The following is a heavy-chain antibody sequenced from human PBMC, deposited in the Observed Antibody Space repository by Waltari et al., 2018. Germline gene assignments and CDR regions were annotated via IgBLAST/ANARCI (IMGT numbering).Heavy chain of an antibody. D-gene: IGHD3-10*01. V-gene: IGHV3-7*01. CDR3: ARESITMVRAYGMDV. CDR1: GFTFSSYW. CDR2: IKQDGSER. Sequence: EVQLVESGGGLVQPGGSLRLSCAASGFTFSSYWMSWVRQAPGKGLEWVANIKQDGSERYYVDSVKGRFTSSRDNAKNSLYLQMNSLRSEDTAVYYCARESITMVRAYGMDVWGQGTTVTVSS. J-gene: IGHJ6*02.